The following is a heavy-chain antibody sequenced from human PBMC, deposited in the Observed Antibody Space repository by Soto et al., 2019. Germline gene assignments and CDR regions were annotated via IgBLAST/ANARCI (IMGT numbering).Heavy chain of an antibody. D-gene: IGHD2-8*01. Sequence: QITLKESGPTLVNPTQTLTLTCTFSGFSLSTSGVGVGWIRQPPGKALEWLALIYWDDDKRYSPSLKSRLTITKDTSKNQVVLTMTNMDPVDTATYYCAHIGLFSNRLLMVYAIEHYFDYWGQGTLVTVSS. V-gene: IGHV2-5*02. CDR2: IYWDDDK. CDR3: AHIGLFSNRLLMVYAIEHYFDY. CDR1: GFSLSTSGVG. J-gene: IGHJ4*02.